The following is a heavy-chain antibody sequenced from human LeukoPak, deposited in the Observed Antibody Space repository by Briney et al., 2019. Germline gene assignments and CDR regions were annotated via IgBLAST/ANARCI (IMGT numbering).Heavy chain of an antibody. D-gene: IGHD1-26*01. CDR2: ISSSSSYI. CDR1: GFTFSSYS. J-gene: IGHJ4*02. Sequence: GGSLRLSCAASGFTFSSYSMNWVRQAPGKGLELVSSISSSSSYIYYADSVKGRFTISRDNAKNSLYLQMNSLIAEDTAVYYCARTYSGSYLAPDYWGQGTLVTVSS. CDR3: ARTYSGSYLAPDY. V-gene: IGHV3-21*01.